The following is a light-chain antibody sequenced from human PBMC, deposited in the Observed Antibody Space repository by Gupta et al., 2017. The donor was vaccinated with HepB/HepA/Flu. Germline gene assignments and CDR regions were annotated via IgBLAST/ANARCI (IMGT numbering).Light chain of an antibody. J-gene: IGLJ3*02. Sequence: TVVTQEPFSVSPGGTVTLTCGLNSGSVSTSYYPSWYQQTPGQAPRTLIYSTNIRSSGVPDRFSGSILGNKAALTITGAQADDESNYYCVLYMGSGIWVFGGGTKLTVL. CDR1: SGSVSTSYY. CDR3: VLYMGSGIWV. CDR2: STN. V-gene: IGLV8-61*01.